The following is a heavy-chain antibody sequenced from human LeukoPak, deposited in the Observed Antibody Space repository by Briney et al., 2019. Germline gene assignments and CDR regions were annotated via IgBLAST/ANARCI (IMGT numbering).Heavy chain of an antibody. CDR1: GGSISSGGYS. CDR3: ARHFWSGYSSNWFDP. CDR2: IYYSGST. J-gene: IGHJ5*02. D-gene: IGHD3-3*02. V-gene: IGHV4-31*11. Sequence: PSETLSLTCAVSGGSISSGGYSWSWIRQHPGKGLEWIGNIYYSGSTYYNLSLKSRVTISVDTSKNQFSLRLSSVTAADTAVYYCARHFWSGYSSNWFDPWGQGSLVTVSS.